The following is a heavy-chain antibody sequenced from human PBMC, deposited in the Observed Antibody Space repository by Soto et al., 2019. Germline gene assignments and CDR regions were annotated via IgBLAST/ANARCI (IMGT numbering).Heavy chain of an antibody. CDR2: IIPIFGTA. Sequence: SVKVSCKASGGTFSSYAISWVRQAPGQGLEWMGGIIPIFGTANYAQKFQGRVTITADESTSTAYMELSSLRSEDTAVYYCARSRANLNSSASSSPDSWGQGTLLTISS. J-gene: IGHJ1*01. CDR1: GGTFSSYA. V-gene: IGHV1-69*13. CDR3: ARSRANLNSSASSSPDS. D-gene: IGHD3-22*01.